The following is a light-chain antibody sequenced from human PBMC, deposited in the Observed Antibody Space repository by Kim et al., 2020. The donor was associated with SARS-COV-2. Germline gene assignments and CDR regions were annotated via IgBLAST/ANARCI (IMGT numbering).Light chain of an antibody. V-gene: IGLV3-19*01. J-gene: IGLJ2*01. CDR3: NSRDSNNNVL. CDR2: GKN. Sequence: SSELTQDPAVSVALGQTVRITCQGDSLRSYYATWYQQKPGQAPILVIYGKNNRPSGIPDRFSGSSSGNTASLTITGTQAGDEADYYCNSRDSNNNVLFGGGTQRPS. CDR1: SLRSYY.